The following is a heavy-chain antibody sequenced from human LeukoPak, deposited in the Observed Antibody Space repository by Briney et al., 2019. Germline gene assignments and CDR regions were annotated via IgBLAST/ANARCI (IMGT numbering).Heavy chain of an antibody. V-gene: IGHV4-4*07. CDR3: ARVSGSSVDY. Sequence: SETLSLTCTVSGASISSYYCSWIRQPAGKGLEWIGRIYTSGSTNYNPSLKSRVTMSVDTSRNQFSLKLNSVTAADTAVYYCARVSGSSVDYWGQGTLVTVSS. D-gene: IGHD6-6*01. CDR1: GASISSYY. J-gene: IGHJ4*02. CDR2: IYTSGST.